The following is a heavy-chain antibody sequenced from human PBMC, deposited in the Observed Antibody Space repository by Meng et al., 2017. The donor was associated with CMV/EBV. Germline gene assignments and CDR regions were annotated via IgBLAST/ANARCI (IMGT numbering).Heavy chain of an antibody. CDR2: ISSSGSTI. Sequence: GESLKISCAASGFTFSSYEMNWVRQAPGKGLEWVSYISSSGSTIYYADSVKGRFTISRDNAKNSLYLQMNSLRAEDPAVYYCASRRDGYNVDYWGQGTLVTVSS. J-gene: IGHJ4*02. D-gene: IGHD5-24*01. V-gene: IGHV3-48*03. CDR1: GFTFSSYE. CDR3: ASRRDGYNVDY.